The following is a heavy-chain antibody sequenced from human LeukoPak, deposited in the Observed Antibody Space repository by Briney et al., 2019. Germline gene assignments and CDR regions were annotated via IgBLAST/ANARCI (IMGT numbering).Heavy chain of an antibody. CDR1: GGSFSGYY. J-gene: IGHJ6*04. D-gene: IGHD3-10*01. CDR2: INHSGST. V-gene: IGHV4-34*01. Sequence: SETLSLTCAVYGGSFSGYYWSWIRQPPGKGLEWIGEINHSGSTNYNPSLKSRVTISVDTSKNQFSLKLSSVTAADTAVYYCAKDVRYGSGFVYYGMDVWGKGTTVTVSS. CDR3: AKDVRYGSGFVYYGMDV.